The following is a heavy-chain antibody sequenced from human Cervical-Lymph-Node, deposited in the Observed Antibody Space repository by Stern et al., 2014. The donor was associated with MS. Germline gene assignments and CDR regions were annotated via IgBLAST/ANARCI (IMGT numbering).Heavy chain of an antibody. V-gene: IGHV5-51*01. CDR1: GYSFSNFW. D-gene: IGHD3-22*01. Sequence: VQLVQSGAEVKKPGESLKISCKTSGYSFSNFWIGWVRQKPGKGLEWMGLIYPEGSDTAYSPSFQGHVTISADESISTAYLQWRSLKASDTAMYYCVRRRDSDSYDTFDIWGQGTMLIVSS. J-gene: IGHJ3*02. CDR3: VRRRDSDSYDTFDI. CDR2: IYPEGSDT.